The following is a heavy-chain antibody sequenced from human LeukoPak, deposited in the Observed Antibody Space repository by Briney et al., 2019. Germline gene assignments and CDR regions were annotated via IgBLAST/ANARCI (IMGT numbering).Heavy chain of an antibody. CDR3: AKDRSGRGLGSSGLA. V-gene: IGHV3-23*01. J-gene: IGHJ4*02. Sequence: GGSLRLSCAASGFTFSSYAMSWVRQAPGKGLEGVSAISGSGGSTYYADSVKGRFAISRDNSKNTLYLQMNSLRAEDTAVYYCAKDRSGRGLGSSGLAWGQGTLVTVSS. CDR2: ISGSGGST. D-gene: IGHD6-19*01. CDR1: GFTFSSYA.